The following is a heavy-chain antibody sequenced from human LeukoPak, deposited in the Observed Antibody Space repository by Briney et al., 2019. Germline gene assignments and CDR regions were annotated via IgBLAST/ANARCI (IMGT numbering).Heavy chain of an antibody. CDR3: ARDGSLDY. J-gene: IGHJ4*02. D-gene: IGHD6-13*01. CDR1: GYTFTGYY. Sequence: GASVKVSCKASGYTFTGYYMHWLRQAPGQGLEWMGWINPNSGGTNYAQKFQGRVTLTRNTSISTAYMGLSSLRSDDTAVYYCARDGSLDYWGQGTLVTVSS. CDR2: INPNSGGT. V-gene: IGHV1-2*02.